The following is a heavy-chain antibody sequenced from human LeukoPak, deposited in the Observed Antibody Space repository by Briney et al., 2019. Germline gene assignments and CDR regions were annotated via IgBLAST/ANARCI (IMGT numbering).Heavy chain of an antibody. V-gene: IGHV3-7*01. D-gene: IGHD3-16*01. CDR2: IRQDGSDK. CDR1: GFTSSDYW. J-gene: IGHJ4*02. CDR3: VRGGRGERPNY. Sequence: GGSLRLSCAASGFTSSDYWMNWVRQAPGKGLEWVANIRQDGSDKNYVDSVKGRFTISRDNAKNSLYLQMNSLRVEDTAMYYCVRGGRGERPNYWGQGTLVTVSS.